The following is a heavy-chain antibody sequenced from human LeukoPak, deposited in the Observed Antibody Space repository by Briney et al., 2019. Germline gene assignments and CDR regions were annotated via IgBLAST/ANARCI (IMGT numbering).Heavy chain of an antibody. CDR1: GGSFSGYY. CDR3: ARRRKPLVRGATPIDY. D-gene: IGHD3-10*01. V-gene: IGHV4-34*01. J-gene: IGHJ4*02. CDR2: INHSGST. Sequence: SETLSLTCAVYGGSFSGYYWSWIRQPPGKGLEWIGEINHSGSTNYNPSLKSRVTISVDTSKNQFSLKLSSVTAADTAVYYCARRRKPLVRGATPIDYWGQGTLVTVSS.